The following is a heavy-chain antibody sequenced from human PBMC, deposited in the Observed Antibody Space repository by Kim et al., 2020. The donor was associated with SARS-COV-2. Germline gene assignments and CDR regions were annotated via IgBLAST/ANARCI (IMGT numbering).Heavy chain of an antibody. Sequence: RFTISRDNSKNTLYLQMNSLRAEDTAVYYCAKDLAVSMIVVVTSPSGEDYWGQGTLVTVSS. V-gene: IGHV3-23*01. J-gene: IGHJ4*02. CDR3: AKDLAVSMIVVVTSPSGEDY. D-gene: IGHD3-22*01.